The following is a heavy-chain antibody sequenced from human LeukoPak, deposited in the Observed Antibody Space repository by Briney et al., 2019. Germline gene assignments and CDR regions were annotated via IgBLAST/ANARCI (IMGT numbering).Heavy chain of an antibody. V-gene: IGHV4-39*01. CDR1: GSSITSVSHY. CDR3: ARRWGNIVGVTYEY. Sequence: SETLSLTCTISGSSITSVSHYWGWIRQPPGKGLEWIGDIFYIGSTYYSPSLRSRVTMSVHTSENQFSLRLNSVTAVDTAVYYCARRWGNIVGVTYEYWGQGTLVTVSS. CDR2: IFYIGST. D-gene: IGHD3-16*01. J-gene: IGHJ4*02.